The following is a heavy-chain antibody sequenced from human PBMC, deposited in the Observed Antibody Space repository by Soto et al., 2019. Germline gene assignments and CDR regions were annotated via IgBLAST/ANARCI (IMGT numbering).Heavy chain of an antibody. D-gene: IGHD2-15*01. CDR3: ARDEGYCSGGSCYNDAFDI. V-gene: IGHV3-48*02. CDR2: ISSSSSTI. CDR1: GFTFSSYS. J-gene: IGHJ3*02. Sequence: GGSLRLSCAASGFTFSSYSMNWVRQAPGKGLEWVSYISSSSSTIYYADSVKGRFTISRDNAKNSLYLQMNSLRDEDTAVYYCARDEGYCSGGSCYNDAFDIWGQGTMVTVSS.